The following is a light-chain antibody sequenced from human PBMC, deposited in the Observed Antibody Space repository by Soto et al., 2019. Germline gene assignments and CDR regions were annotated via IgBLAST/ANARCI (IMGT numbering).Light chain of an antibody. CDR3: QQRTNWPPA. CDR1: QTVRRSY. CDR2: GAS. Sequence: EIVLTQSQGTLSLSPGERATLSCRASQTVRRSYLAWYQQKPGQSPRFLISGASNRATGIPDRFSGSGSGTDFTLTISRLEPEDFAVYYCQQRTNWPPAFGQGTKVDIK. V-gene: IGKV3D-20*02. J-gene: IGKJ1*01.